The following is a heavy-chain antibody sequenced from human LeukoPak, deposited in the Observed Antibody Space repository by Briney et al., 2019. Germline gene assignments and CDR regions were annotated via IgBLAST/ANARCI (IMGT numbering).Heavy chain of an antibody. Sequence: PSETLSLTCTVSGGSISSGSYYWSWIRQPAGKGLEWIGRIYTSGSTNYNPSLKSRLTISVDTSKNQFSLKLSSVTAADTAVYYCARYSSLGAFDIWGQGTMVTVSS. CDR2: IYTSGST. CDR3: ARYSSLGAFDI. J-gene: IGHJ3*02. D-gene: IGHD6-13*01. V-gene: IGHV4-61*02. CDR1: GGSISSGSYY.